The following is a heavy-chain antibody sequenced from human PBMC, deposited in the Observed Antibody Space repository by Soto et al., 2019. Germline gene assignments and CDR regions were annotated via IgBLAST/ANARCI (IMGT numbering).Heavy chain of an antibody. D-gene: IGHD2-15*01. Sequence: DVQLVETGGGLVQPGGSLRLSCAVSGVSSSSYAMNWVRQAPGKGLEWVSFISSRGTTIYYADSVEGRFNISRDNAQNSLYLQMDSLRDEYTAVYYCVRQGFSSGASCNHYFYYYAMDVWGQGTTVIVSS. CDR3: VRQGFSSGASCNHYFYYYAMDV. CDR2: ISSRGTTI. V-gene: IGHV3-48*02. J-gene: IGHJ6*02. CDR1: GVSSSSYA.